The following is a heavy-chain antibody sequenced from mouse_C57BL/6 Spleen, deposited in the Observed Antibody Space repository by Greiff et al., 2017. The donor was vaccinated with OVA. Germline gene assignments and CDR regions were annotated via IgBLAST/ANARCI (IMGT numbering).Heavy chain of an antibody. D-gene: IGHD2-4*01. Sequence: VQLQQPGAELVKPGASVKLSCKASGYTFTSYWMHWVKQRPGQGLEWIGMIHPNSGSTNYNEKFKSKATLTVDKSSSTAYMQLSSLTSEDSAVYYCARFDYEWAMDYWGQGTSVTVSS. CDR1: GYTFTSYW. CDR3: ARFDYEWAMDY. V-gene: IGHV1-64*01. CDR2: IHPNSGST. J-gene: IGHJ4*01.